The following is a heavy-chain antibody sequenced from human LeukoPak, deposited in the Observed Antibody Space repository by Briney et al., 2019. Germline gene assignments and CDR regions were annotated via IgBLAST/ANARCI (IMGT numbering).Heavy chain of an antibody. D-gene: IGHD2-8*01. CDR3: ASSPSSSGYADY. CDR1: GGSISSFY. V-gene: IGHV4-59*01. Sequence: SETLSLTCTVSGGSISSFYWRRIRQPPGKGLEWIGYTFYNRGTNYNPSLRSRVIISVDTSKNQVSLRLNSVTAADTAVYYCASSPSSSGYADYWGQGTLVTVSS. J-gene: IGHJ4*02. CDR2: TFYNRGT.